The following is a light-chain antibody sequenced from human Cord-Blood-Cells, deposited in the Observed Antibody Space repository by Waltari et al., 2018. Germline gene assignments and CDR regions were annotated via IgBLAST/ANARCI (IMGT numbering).Light chain of an antibody. CDR1: SRDVGSYNL. CDR2: EGS. V-gene: IGLV2-23*01. Sequence: QSALTHPASVSGSPGQSITIPCTGTSRDVGSYNLVTWYQQHPGKAPTPMIYEGSKRPSGVSNRFSGSKSGNTASLTISVLQAEDEADYYCCSYAGSSTWVFGGGTKLTVL. J-gene: IGLJ3*02. CDR3: CSYAGSSTWV.